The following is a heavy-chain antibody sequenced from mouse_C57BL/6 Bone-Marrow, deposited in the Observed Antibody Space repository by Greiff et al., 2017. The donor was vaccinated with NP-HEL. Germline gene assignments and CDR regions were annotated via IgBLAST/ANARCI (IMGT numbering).Heavy chain of an antibody. D-gene: IGHD1-1*01. CDR3: ARGGSRYWYFEV. CDR2: IYPRSGNN. CDR1: GYTFPSYG. V-gene: IGHV1-81*01. J-gene: IGHJ1*03. Sequence: VQLQESGAELARPGASVKLSCKASGYTFPSYGISWVKQRTGQGLEWIGEIYPRSGNNYYNEKFKGKATLTADKSSSTAYMELRSLTSADSAVYFCARGGSRYWYFEVWGTGTTVTVSS.